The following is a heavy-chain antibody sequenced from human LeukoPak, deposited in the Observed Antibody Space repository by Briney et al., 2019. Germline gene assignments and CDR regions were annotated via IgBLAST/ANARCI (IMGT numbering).Heavy chain of an antibody. D-gene: IGHD5-18*01. V-gene: IGHV1-3*01. CDR3: ARRGAYSHGDLPAIDY. CDR2: INAANGNT. CDR1: GYIFTKYG. J-gene: IGHJ4*02. Sequence: ASVKVSCKASGYIFTKYGMDWVRQAPGQGLEWMGWINAANGNTKYSQKFRGRVTITRDTSASTAYLELIGLRSGDTAVYFCARRGAYSHGDLPAIDYWGQGTLVTVSS.